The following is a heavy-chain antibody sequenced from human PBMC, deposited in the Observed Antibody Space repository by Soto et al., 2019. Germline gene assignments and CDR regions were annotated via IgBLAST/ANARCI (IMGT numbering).Heavy chain of an antibody. V-gene: IGHV3-74*01. CDR3: ASKHSSRAFDY. J-gene: IGHJ4*02. CDR2: INSDGSST. Sequence: EVQLVESGGGLVQPGGSLRLSCAASGFTFSSYWMHWVRQAPGKGLVWVSRINSDGSSTTYADSVKGRFTISRDNAKNTVYLQMNSLRAEDTAVYYCASKHSSRAFDYWGQGTQVTVSS. CDR1: GFTFSSYW. D-gene: IGHD6-13*01.